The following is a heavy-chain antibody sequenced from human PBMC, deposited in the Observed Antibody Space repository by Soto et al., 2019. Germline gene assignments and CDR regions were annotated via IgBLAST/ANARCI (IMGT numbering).Heavy chain of an antibody. CDR3: ARGLIVMLAGIEELINSHFDS. J-gene: IGHJ4*02. CDR2: IYYSGTT. D-gene: IGHD2-21*02. V-gene: IGHV4-31*03. Sequence: PSETLSLTCTVSAASINRGGYYWIWIRQHPGKCLEWIGFIYYSGTTYYHPSLKSRVTTSVDTPKNQFSLRLSSVPAADTAVYYCARGLIVMLAGIEELINSHFDSWGQGTLVTVSS. CDR1: AASINRGGYY.